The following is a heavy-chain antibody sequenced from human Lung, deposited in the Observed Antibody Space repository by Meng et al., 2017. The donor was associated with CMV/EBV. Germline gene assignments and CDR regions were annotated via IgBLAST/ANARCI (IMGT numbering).Heavy chain of an antibody. CDR3: AGFGVAITNGMDV. V-gene: IGHV3-21*01. CDR1: GFTFSAYS. J-gene: IGHJ6*02. Sequence: SCEASGFTFSAYSMNWVRQAPGKGLEWVSSISTTSTYIYYADSVKGRFTISRDNAKNSLYLQMDSLRDDDTAVYYCAGFGVAITNGMDVWGQGSTVTVSS. CDR2: ISTTSTYI. D-gene: IGHD3-3*01.